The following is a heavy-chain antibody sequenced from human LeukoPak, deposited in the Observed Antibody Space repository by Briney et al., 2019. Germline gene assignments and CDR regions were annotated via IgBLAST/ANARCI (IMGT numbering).Heavy chain of an antibody. V-gene: IGHV3-30*18. J-gene: IGHJ4*02. CDR3: AKDDRGNEAPFDY. Sequence: GRSLRLSCAASGFTFSNYDMHWVRQAPGKGLEWVAVISYDGTNKYYADSVKGRFTISRDNSKNTLHLQMNSLRAEDTAVYYCAKDDRGNEAPFDYWGQGILVTVSS. CDR2: ISYDGTNK. CDR1: GFTFSNYD.